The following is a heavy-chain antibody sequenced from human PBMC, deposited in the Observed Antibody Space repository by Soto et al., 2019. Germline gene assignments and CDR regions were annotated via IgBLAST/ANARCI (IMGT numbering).Heavy chain of an antibody. CDR1: GGSISSYY. CDR3: ARDRYCSSTSCYTGWFDP. D-gene: IGHD2-2*02. J-gene: IGHJ5*02. V-gene: IGHV4-59*12. CDR2: IYYSGST. Sequence: SETVSLTCTVSGGSISSYYWSWIRQPPGKGLEWIGYIYYSGSTNYNPSLKSRVTISVDTSKNQFSLKLSSVTAADTAVYYCARDRYCSSTSCYTGWFDPWGQGTLVTVSS.